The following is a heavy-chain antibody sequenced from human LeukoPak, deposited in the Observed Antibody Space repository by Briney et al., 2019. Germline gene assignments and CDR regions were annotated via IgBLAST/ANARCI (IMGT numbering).Heavy chain of an antibody. Sequence: PGGSLRLSCAASGFTFSSYWMSWVRQAPGKGLEWVANIKQDGSEKYYVDSVKGRFTISRDNAKNSLYLQMNSLRAEDTAVYYCAREEGVTGTTWDAYYYMDVWGKGTTVTVSS. CDR2: IKQDGSEK. CDR3: AREEGVTGTTWDAYYYMDV. V-gene: IGHV3-7*01. CDR1: GFTFSSYW. J-gene: IGHJ6*03. D-gene: IGHD1-20*01.